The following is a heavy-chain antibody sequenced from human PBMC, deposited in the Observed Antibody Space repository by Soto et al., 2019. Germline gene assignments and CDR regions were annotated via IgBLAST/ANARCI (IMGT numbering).Heavy chain of an antibody. V-gene: IGHV4-61*01. CDR2: IYYSGST. CDR1: GDSVASGHYY. Sequence: SETLSLTCTVYGDSVASGHYYWSWIRQPPGKGLEWIGHIYYSGSTNYSPSLKSRVTISLDTSNNQFSLKVTSVTAADTAVYYCEIIPVDTYMIYCFDPSGQGTLVTVSS. CDR3: EIIPVDTYMIYCFDP. J-gene: IGHJ5*01. D-gene: IGHD3-16*01.